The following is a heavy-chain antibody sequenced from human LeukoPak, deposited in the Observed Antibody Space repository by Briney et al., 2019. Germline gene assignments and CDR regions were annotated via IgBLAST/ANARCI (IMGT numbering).Heavy chain of an antibody. CDR1: GYTFTSYD. CDR2: MNPNSGNT. D-gene: IGHD3-9*01. Sequence: ASVKVSCKASGYTFTSYDINWVRQATGQGLEWMGWMNPNSGNTGYAQKFQGRVTMTRNTSISTAYMELRSLRSDDTAVYYCARDIDILTGESLDYWGQGTLVTVSS. J-gene: IGHJ4*02. V-gene: IGHV1-8*01. CDR3: ARDIDILTGESLDY.